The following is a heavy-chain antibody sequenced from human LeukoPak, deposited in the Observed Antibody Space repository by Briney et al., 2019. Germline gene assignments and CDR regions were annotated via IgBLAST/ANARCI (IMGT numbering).Heavy chain of an antibody. D-gene: IGHD3-10*01. J-gene: IGHJ5*02. CDR3: ARGREYMYYYGSGSYAGSWFDP. V-gene: IGHV4-34*01. Sequence: SETLSLTCAVYGGPFNGYYWSWIRQPPGKGLEWIGEINHSGSTNYKPSVRTRHTISVDTSKNQSSLKLSSVTAADTAVYYCARGREYMYYYGSGSYAGSWFDPWGQGTLVTVSS. CDR1: GGPFNGYY. CDR2: INHSGST.